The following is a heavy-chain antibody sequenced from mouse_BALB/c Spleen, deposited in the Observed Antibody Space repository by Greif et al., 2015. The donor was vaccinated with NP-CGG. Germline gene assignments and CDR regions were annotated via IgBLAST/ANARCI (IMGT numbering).Heavy chain of an antibody. CDR3: AAITTVDY. CDR1: GFTFSSYA. CDR2: ISTGDTT. J-gene: IGHJ2*01. D-gene: IGHD1-1*01. V-gene: IGHV5-6-5*01. Sequence: DVMLVDSGGGLVKPGGSLKLTCAASGFTFSSYAMSWVRQTPEKRLEWVASISTGDTTYYLDSVKGRFTISRDNARDILYLQMSSLRSEDTAIYYCAAITTVDYWGQGTTLTVSS.